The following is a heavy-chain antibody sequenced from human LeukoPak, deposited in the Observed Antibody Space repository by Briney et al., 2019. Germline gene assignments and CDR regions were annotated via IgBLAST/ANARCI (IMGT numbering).Heavy chain of an antibody. Sequence: PRGSLRLSCAASGFTFSDHYMDWVRQAPGKGRECLGRSRRKGNRYTTEYAASVKGKFTSSRHESDNSLSLQMNSLKSDDTAVYYCCRVGPRDYDAFDIWGQGTMVTVSS. V-gene: IGHV3-72*01. D-gene: IGHD3-16*01. CDR1: GFTFSDHY. J-gene: IGHJ3*02. CDR2: SRRKGNRYTT. CDR3: CRVGPRDYDAFDI.